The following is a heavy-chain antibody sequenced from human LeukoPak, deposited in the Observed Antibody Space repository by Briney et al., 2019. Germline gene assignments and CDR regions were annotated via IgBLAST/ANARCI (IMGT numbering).Heavy chain of an antibody. CDR1: GFTFDDYA. Sequence: PGGSLRLSCAASGFTFDDYAMHWVRQAPGKGLEWVSGISWNSGSIGYADSVKGRFTISRDNAKNSLYLQMNSLRAEDTALYYCAKDIAVESPGAFAIWGQRTMVTLSS. CDR2: ISWNSGSI. D-gene: IGHD6-19*01. J-gene: IGHJ3*02. V-gene: IGHV3-9*01. CDR3: AKDIAVESPGAFAI.